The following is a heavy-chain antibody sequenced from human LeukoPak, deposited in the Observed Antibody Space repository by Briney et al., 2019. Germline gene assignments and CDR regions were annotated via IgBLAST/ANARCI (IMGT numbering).Heavy chain of an antibody. J-gene: IGHJ4*02. D-gene: IGHD6-19*01. CDR1: GFTFSRYA. Sequence: GGSLRLSCAASGFTFSRYALHWVRQAPGKGLEWVAVISSDGSNKYYAGSVEGRFTIPRDNYNNTLLLQMNSLRAEDTAVYYCARTDTSGWSRPLDCWGQGTLVTVSS. V-gene: IGHV3-30-3*01. CDR2: ISSDGSNK. CDR3: ARTDTSGWSRPLDC.